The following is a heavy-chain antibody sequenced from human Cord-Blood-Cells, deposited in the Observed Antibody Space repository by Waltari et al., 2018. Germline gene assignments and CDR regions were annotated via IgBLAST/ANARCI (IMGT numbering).Heavy chain of an antibody. V-gene: IGHV3-74*01. J-gene: IGHJ2*01. CDR1: GLTFRSHW. Sequence: EVKLVESGGGLVKPGGSLGISCAASGLTFRSHWLPWVRQAPGKGLVWVSRINSDGSSTSYADSVKGRFTISRDNAKNTLYLQMNSLRAEDTAVYYCARGNWYFDLWGRGTLVTVSS. CDR3: ARGNWYFDL. CDR2: INSDGSST.